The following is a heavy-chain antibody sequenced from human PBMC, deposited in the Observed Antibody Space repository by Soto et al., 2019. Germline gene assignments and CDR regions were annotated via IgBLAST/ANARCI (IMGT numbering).Heavy chain of an antibody. CDR2: IHYSGST. CDR3: ARYYDSSGNFDY. CDR1: GGSISSGDYY. Sequence: QVQLQESGPGLVKPSQTLSLTCTVSGGSISSGDYYWSWIRQPPGKGPEWLGYIHYSGSTYYNPSLKSRVTISVDTSKNQFSLKLSSVTAADTAVYYCARYYDSSGNFDYWGQGTLVTVSS. D-gene: IGHD3-22*01. V-gene: IGHV4-30-4*01. J-gene: IGHJ4*02.